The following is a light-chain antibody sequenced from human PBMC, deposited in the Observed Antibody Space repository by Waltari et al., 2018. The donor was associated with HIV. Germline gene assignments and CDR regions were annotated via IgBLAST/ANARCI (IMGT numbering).Light chain of an antibody. J-gene: IGLJ2*01. V-gene: IGLV3-9*01. CDR2: KNT. CDR1: NIGSKN. CDR3: QVWDSSTVV. Sequence: SYELTQPLSVSVALGQTARITWGGNNIGSKNVHRYQQKPGQAPVLVIYKNTTRPSGIPVRVSGSNSGNTATLTIRRAQAGDEADYYCQVWDSSTVVFGGGTKLTVL.